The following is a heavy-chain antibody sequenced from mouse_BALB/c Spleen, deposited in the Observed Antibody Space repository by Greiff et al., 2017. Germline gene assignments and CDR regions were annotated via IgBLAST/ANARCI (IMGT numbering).Heavy chain of an antibody. V-gene: IGHV1-9*01. D-gene: IGHD2-4*01. Sequence: QVQLQQSGAELMKPGASVKISCKATGYTFSSYWIEWVKQRPGHGLEWIGEILPGSGSTNYNEKFKGKATFTADTSSNTAYMQLSSLTSEDSAVYYCARGITTSWFAYWGQGTLVTVSA. J-gene: IGHJ3*01. CDR1: GYTFSSYW. CDR2: ILPGSGST. CDR3: ARGITTSWFAY.